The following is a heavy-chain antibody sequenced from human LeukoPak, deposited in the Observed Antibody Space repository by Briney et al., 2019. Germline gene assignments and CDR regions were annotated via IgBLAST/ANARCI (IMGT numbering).Heavy chain of an antibody. D-gene: IGHD3-10*01. V-gene: IGHV4-61*02. Sequence: SETLSLTCTVSGGSISSSSYYWGWIRQPAGKGLEWIGRIYTSGSTNYNPSLKSRVTMSVDTSKNQFSLKLSSVTAADTAVYYCAREVLVWFGEMRFDPWGQGTLVTVSS. CDR3: AREVLVWFGEMRFDP. CDR1: GGSISSSSYY. J-gene: IGHJ5*02. CDR2: IYTSGST.